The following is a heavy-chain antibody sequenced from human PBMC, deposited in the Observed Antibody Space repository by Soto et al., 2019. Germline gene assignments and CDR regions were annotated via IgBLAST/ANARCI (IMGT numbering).Heavy chain of an antibody. J-gene: IGHJ6*02. CDR2: IYYSGST. CDR1: GGSISSGDYY. Sequence: SETLSLTCTVSGGSISSGDYYWSWIRQPPGKGLEWIGYIYYSGSTYYNPSLKSRVTISVDTSKNQFSLKLSSVTAADRAVYYCARNIVLFPFSLGYYGMEVWGQGTTVTVSS. V-gene: IGHV4-30-4*01. D-gene: IGHD2-15*01. CDR3: ARNIVLFPFSLGYYGMEV.